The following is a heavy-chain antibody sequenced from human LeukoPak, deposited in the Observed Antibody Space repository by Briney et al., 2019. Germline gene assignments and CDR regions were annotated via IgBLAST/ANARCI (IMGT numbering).Heavy chain of an antibody. V-gene: IGHV4-34*01. CDR1: GGSFSGYY. J-gene: IGHJ4*02. CDR3: ARGLTVWNYFMIHYYFDY. Sequence: PSETLSLTCAVYGGSFSGYYWSCIRQPPGKGLEWIGEINHSGSTNYNPSLKSRVTISVDTSKNQFSLKLSSVTAADTAVYYCARGLTVWNYFMIHYYFDYWGQGTLVTVSS. CDR2: INHSGST. D-gene: IGHD1-7*01.